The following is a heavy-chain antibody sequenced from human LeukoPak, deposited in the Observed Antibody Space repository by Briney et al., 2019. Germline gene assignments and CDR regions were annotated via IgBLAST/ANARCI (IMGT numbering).Heavy chain of an antibody. Sequence: PSQTLSLTCTVSGGSISSGSYYWSWIRQPAGKGLEWIGRIYTSGSTNYNPSLKSRVTISVDTSKNQFSLKLSSVTVADTAVYYCARDTVDIVVVPAAIPDDAFDIWGQGTMVTVSS. CDR3: ARDTVDIVVVPAAIPDDAFDI. D-gene: IGHD2-2*01. J-gene: IGHJ3*02. CDR1: GGSISSGSYY. V-gene: IGHV4-61*02. CDR2: IYTSGST.